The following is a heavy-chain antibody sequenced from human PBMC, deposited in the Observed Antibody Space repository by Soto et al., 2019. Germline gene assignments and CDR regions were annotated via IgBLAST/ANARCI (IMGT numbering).Heavy chain of an antibody. Sequence: GGSLRLSCAASGFTFSSYGMHWVRQAPGKGLEWVAVIPYDGSNKYYADSVKGRFAISRDNSKNTLYLQMNSLRAEDTAVYYCAKGRDFGLDYWGQGTLVTVSS. D-gene: IGHD3-16*01. CDR2: IPYDGSNK. CDR1: GFTFSSYG. J-gene: IGHJ4*02. V-gene: IGHV3-30*18. CDR3: AKGRDFGLDY.